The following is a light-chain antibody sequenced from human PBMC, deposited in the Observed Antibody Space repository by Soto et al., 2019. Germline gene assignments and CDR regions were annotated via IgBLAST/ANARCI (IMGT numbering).Light chain of an antibody. J-gene: IGKJ4*01. Sequence: IVMTQSPATLSVSPGERATLSCRASQSVSSNLAWYQQKPGQTPKLLIYVAFTRATGLPARFSGSGSGTEFTLTISSLQSEDFAVYYCQQYNVWPLTFGGGTKVEFK. CDR2: VAF. CDR3: QQYNVWPLT. CDR1: QSVSSN. V-gene: IGKV3-15*01.